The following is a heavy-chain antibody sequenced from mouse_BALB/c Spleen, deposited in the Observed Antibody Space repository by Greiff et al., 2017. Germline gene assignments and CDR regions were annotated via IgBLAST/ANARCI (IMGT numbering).Heavy chain of an antibody. D-gene: IGHD1-1*01. Sequence: QVQLQQSGPGLVAPSQSLSITCTVSGFSLTGYGVNWVRQPPGKGLEWLGMIWGDGRTDYNSALKSRLSISKDNSKSQVFLKMNSLQTDDTARYYCARDPAFYGSSYYAMDYWGQGTSVTVSS. J-gene: IGHJ4*01. CDR3: ARDPAFYGSSYYAMDY. CDR1: GFSLTGYG. CDR2: IWGDGRT. V-gene: IGHV2-6-7*01.